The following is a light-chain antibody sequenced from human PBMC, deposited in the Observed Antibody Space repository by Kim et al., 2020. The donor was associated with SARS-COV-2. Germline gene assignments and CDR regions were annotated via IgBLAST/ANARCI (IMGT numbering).Light chain of an antibody. Sequence: SPGQTASIACSGEKLNDKDVWWYQKRPGQSPLLVIYKNTKRPAASPERFSGSKAGKTATLTITGTQATDEAEYFCQAWDSNTYYVFGTGTKVTVL. J-gene: IGLJ1*01. CDR3: QAWDSNTYYV. CDR1: KLNDKD. V-gene: IGLV3-1*01. CDR2: KNT.